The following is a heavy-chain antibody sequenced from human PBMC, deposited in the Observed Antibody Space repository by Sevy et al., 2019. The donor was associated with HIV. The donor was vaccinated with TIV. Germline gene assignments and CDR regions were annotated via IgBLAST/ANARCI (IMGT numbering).Heavy chain of an antibody. J-gene: IGHJ4*02. Sequence: GSLRLSCAASGFTFSDHYMEWVRQAPGKGLEWVGRTRNKADSYTTEYAASVKGRFTISRDDSKNSRYLQMNSLKTEDTAVYYCATHAGIAAAGRVFDYWGQGSLVTVSS. D-gene: IGHD6-13*01. CDR2: TRNKADSYTT. CDR1: GFTFSDHY. V-gene: IGHV3-72*01. CDR3: ATHAGIAAAGRVFDY.